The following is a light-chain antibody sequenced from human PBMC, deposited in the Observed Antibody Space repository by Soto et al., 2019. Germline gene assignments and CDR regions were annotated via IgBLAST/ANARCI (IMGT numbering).Light chain of an antibody. V-gene: IGLV2-14*01. Sequence: QSVLTQPASVSGSLGQSITISCTGTTRDIAGYNYISWYQQLPGKAPKLMIYQVTIRPSGISNRFSGSKSGNTASLTISGLQAEDEADYYCSSYTSIRSLYVFGTGTKLTVL. J-gene: IGLJ1*01. CDR3: SSYTSIRSLYV. CDR1: TRDIAGYNY. CDR2: QVT.